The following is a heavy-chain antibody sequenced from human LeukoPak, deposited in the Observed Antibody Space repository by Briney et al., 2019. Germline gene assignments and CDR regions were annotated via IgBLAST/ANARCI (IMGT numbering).Heavy chain of an antibody. J-gene: IGHJ4*02. CDR2: IYYSGST. D-gene: IGHD6-25*01. Sequence: SEILSLTCSVSSGSISRVNYYWSSIRQPPGKGLEWIGYIYYSGSTFYNPSLKSLVTISVDTSKNRFSLKLSSVTAADTAVYYCARATSRPYYFDYWGQGTLVTVSS. V-gene: IGHV4-31*01. CDR1: SGSISRVNYY. CDR3: ARATSRPYYFDY.